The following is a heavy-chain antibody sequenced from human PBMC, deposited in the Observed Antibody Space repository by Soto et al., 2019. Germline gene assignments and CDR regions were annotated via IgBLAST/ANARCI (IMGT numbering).Heavy chain of an antibody. CDR3: ARDYRSYYDSSGYYYVVNYYYYGMDV. CDR1: GFTFSSYG. J-gene: IGHJ6*02. D-gene: IGHD3-22*01. CDR2: ISYDGSNK. V-gene: IGHV3-30*03. Sequence: GSLRLSCAASGFTFSSYGMHWVRQAPGKGLEWVAVISYDGSNKYYADSVKGRFTISRDNAKNSLYLQMNSLRAEDTAVYYCARDYRSYYDSSGYYYVVNYYYYGMDVWGQGTTVTVSS.